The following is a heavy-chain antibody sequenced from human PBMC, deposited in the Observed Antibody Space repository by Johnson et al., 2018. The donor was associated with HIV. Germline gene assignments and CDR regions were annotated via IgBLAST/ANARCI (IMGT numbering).Heavy chain of an antibody. CDR3: AKDRGSYYFYAFDI. V-gene: IGHV3-30-3*01. J-gene: IGHJ3*02. Sequence: QVQLVESGGGVVQPGRSPRLSCAASGFTFSSYAMHWVRQAPGKGLQWVAVISYDGSNKYYADSVKGRFTISRDNSKNTLYLQMNSLRAEDTAVYYCAKDRGSYYFYAFDIWGQGTMVTVSS. CDR1: GFTFSSYA. D-gene: IGHD1-26*01. CDR2: ISYDGSNK.